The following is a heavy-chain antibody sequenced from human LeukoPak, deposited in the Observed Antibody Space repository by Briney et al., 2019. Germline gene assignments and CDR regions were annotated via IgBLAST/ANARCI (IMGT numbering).Heavy chain of an antibody. CDR1: GCTFSSYA. V-gene: IGHV1-69*13. J-gene: IGHJ4*02. Sequence: SVKVSCKASGCTFSSYAISWVRQAPGQGLEWMGGIIPIFGTAKSAQRFQGRVTITADESTSTAYMELSSLTSADTAVYYCAKGYGDYFDYWGQGTLVTVSS. CDR3: AKGYGDYFDY. CDR2: IIPIFGTA. D-gene: IGHD3-16*01.